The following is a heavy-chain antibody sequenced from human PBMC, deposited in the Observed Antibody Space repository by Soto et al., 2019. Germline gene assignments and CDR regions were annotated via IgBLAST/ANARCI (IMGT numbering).Heavy chain of an antibody. CDR3: AKVGSSWYSHFDY. V-gene: IGHV3-23*01. CDR2: ISGGGGSA. CDR1: GVTFSSYA. J-gene: IGHJ4*02. Sequence: EVQLLESGGGLVQPGGSLRLSCAATGVTFSSYAMNWVRQTLGKGLEWVSIISGGGGSAYYADSVKGRFSISRDNSKNTLYLQMNSLRAEDTAVYYCAKVGSSWYSHFDYWGQGTLVTVSS. D-gene: IGHD6-13*01.